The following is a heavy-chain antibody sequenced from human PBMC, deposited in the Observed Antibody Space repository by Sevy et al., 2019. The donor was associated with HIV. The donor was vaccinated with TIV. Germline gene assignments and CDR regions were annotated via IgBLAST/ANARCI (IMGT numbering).Heavy chain of an antibody. Sequence: GGSLRLSCAASGFTFSSYWMSWVRQAPGKGLEWVANIKQDGSEKYYVDSVKGRFTISRDNAKNSLYLQMNSLRAEDTAVYYCARVRNYDGPRWYFDLWGRGTLVTVSS. CDR2: IKQDGSEK. J-gene: IGHJ2*01. CDR1: GFTFSSYW. CDR3: ARVRNYDGPRWYFDL. V-gene: IGHV3-7*01. D-gene: IGHD3-22*01.